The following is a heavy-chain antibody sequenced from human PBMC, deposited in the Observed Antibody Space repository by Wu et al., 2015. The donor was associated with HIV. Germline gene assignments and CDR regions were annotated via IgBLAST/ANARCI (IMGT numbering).Heavy chain of an antibody. J-gene: IGHJ4*02. CDR2: INPNSGGT. CDR3: ASAYSTGWYSDY. Sequence: QVQLVQSGVEVKKPGASVKVSCKASGYTFTDYYIHWVRQAPEHGLEWMGWINPNSGGTNYAQKFQGRVTMTRDTSISTAYMEVSRLRYVDTAVYYCASAYSTGWYSDYWGQGTLVTVSS. V-gene: IGHV1-2*02. CDR1: GYTFTDYY. D-gene: IGHD2-8*02.